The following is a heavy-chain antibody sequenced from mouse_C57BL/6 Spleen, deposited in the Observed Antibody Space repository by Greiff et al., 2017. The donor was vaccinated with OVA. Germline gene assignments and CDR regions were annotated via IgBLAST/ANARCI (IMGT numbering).Heavy chain of an antibody. CDR2: IYPGGGST. Sequence: VQLQQSGAELVKPGASVKMSCKASGYTFTSYWITWVKQRPGQGLEWIGDIYPGGGSTNYNEKFKSKATLTVDKSSSTAYMQLSSLTSEDSAVYYCASITTVVEGDYYAMDYWGQGTSVTVSS. D-gene: IGHD1-1*01. J-gene: IGHJ4*01. CDR3: ASITTVVEGDYYAMDY. V-gene: IGHV1-55*01. CDR1: GYTFTSYW.